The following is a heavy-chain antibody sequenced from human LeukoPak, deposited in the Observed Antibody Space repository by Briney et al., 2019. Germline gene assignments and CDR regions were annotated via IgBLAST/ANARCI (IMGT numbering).Heavy chain of an antibody. CDR3: ARGATGTTFDY. V-gene: IGHV3-20*04. CDR1: GFDFDDYG. J-gene: IGHJ4*02. D-gene: IGHD1-1*01. Sequence: GGYLRLSCATAGFDFDDYGMSWGRQAPGKGLELVCCIYWNGSSTGYSDSFNGRFTISRDNAKNSLYLQMNSLIAEDTALHYCARGATGTTFDYWGQGTLVTVSS. CDR2: IYWNGSST.